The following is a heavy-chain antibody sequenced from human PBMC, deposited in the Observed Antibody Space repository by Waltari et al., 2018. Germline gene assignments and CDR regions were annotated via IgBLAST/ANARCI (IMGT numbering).Heavy chain of an antibody. CDR3: ARAKVVVISDNWFDP. J-gene: IGHJ5*02. CDR2: ISGSGGST. CDR1: GFTFSSYA. V-gene: IGHV3-23*01. D-gene: IGHD3-22*01. Sequence: EVQLLESGGGLVQPGGSLRLSCAASGFTFSSYAMSWGRQAPGKGLEWVSAISGSGGSTYYADSVKRRFTISRDNSKNTLYLQMNSLRAEDTAVYYCARAKVVVISDNWFDPWGQGTLVTVSS.